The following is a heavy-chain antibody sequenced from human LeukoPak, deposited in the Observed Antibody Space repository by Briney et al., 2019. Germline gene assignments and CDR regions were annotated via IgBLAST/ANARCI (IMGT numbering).Heavy chain of an antibody. D-gene: IGHD2-15*01. Sequence: PSETLSLTCTVSGGSISSYYWSWIRQPPGKGLEWIGYIYYSGSTNYNPSLKSRVTISVDTSKNQFSLKLSSVTAADTAVYYCARQHCSGGSCYYGHDYWGQGTLVTVSS. V-gene: IGHV4-59*08. CDR3: ARQHCSGGSCYYGHDY. CDR1: GGSISSYY. CDR2: IYYSGST. J-gene: IGHJ4*02.